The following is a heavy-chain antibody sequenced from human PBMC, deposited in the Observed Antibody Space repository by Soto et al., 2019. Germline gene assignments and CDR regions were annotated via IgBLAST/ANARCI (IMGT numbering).Heavy chain of an antibody. V-gene: IGHV3-30*18. CDR2: ISYDGSNK. Sequence: PGGSLRLSCAASGFTFSSYGIHWVRQDPGRGLEWVAVISYDGSNKFYADSVKGRFTISRDNSKNTLYLQMNSLRVEDTAVYYCAKVPAALGDYYGMDVWGQGTTVTVSS. CDR3: AKVPAALGDYYGMDV. D-gene: IGHD2-2*01. J-gene: IGHJ6*02. CDR1: GFTFSSYG.